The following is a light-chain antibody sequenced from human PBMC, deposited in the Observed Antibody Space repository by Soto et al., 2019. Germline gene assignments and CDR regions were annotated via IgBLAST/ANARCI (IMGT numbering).Light chain of an antibody. CDR3: YSYRGSNSWV. CDR2: EVT. Sequence: QLVLTQPASVSGSPGQSVTISCTGTSSDVGAYNYVSWYQHHPGTAPKLMIYEVTNRPSGVSNRFSGSKSGNTASLTISGLQAEDEADYYCYSYRGSNSWVFGGGTKLTVL. J-gene: IGLJ3*02. V-gene: IGLV2-14*01. CDR1: SSDVGAYNY.